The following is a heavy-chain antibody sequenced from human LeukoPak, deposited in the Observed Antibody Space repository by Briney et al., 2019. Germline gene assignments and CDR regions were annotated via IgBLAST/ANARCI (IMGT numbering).Heavy chain of an antibody. CDR3: AKDAYYDFWSGSPGFDP. D-gene: IGHD3-3*01. V-gene: IGHV3-23*01. Sequence: GSLRLSCAASGFTFSSYAMSWVRQAPGKGLEWVSSISGSGGSTKYADSVKGRFTISRDISKNTLFLQMNSLRAEDTAVYYCAKDAYYDFWSGSPGFDPWGQGTLVTVSS. CDR2: ISGSGGST. J-gene: IGHJ5*02. CDR1: GFTFSSYA.